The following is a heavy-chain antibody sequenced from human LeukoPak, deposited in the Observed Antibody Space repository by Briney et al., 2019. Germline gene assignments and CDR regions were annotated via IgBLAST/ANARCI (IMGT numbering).Heavy chain of an antibody. CDR2: IYYSGST. CDR3: ARGRGSGYYSIDY. J-gene: IGHJ4*02. V-gene: IGHV4-31*03. CDR1: GGSISSGGYY. D-gene: IGHD3-22*01. Sequence: SETLSLTCTVSGGSISSGGYYWNWIRQHPGKGLEWIGYIYYSGSTYYNPSLKSRVTISVDTSKNQFSLKLSSVTAADTAVYYCARGRGSGYYSIDYWGQGTLVTVSS.